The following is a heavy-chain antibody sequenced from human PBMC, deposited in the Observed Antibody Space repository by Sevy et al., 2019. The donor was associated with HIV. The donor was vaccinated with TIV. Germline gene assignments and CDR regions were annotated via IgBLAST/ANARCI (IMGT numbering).Heavy chain of an antibody. D-gene: IGHD1-26*01. Sequence: GGSLRLSCAASGFTFSSYSMNWVRQAPGKGLEWVSSISSRRSYIYYADSVKGRFTISRDNAKNSLYLQMNSLRAEDTAVYYCARARYSGSYFDYWGQGTLVTVSS. J-gene: IGHJ4*02. V-gene: IGHV3-21*01. CDR2: ISSRRSYI. CDR3: ARARYSGSYFDY. CDR1: GFTFSSYS.